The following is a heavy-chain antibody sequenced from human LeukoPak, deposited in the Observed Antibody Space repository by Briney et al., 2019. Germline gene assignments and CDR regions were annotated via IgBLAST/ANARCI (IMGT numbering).Heavy chain of an antibody. CDR3: ARDKGTSYLSSFDY. CDR2: ISAYNGNT. D-gene: IGHD6-6*01. CDR1: GYTFTGYN. V-gene: IGHV1-18*04. Sequence: GASVKVSCKASGYTFTGYNMHWVRQAPGQGLEWMGWISAYNGNTNYAQKLQGRVTMTTDTSTSTAYMELRSMRSDDTAVYYCARDKGTSYLSSFDYWGQGTLVTVSS. J-gene: IGHJ4*02.